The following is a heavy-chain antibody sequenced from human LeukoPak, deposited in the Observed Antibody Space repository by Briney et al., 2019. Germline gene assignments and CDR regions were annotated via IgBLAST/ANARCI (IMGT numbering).Heavy chain of an antibody. CDR1: GFTFSSDA. V-gene: IGHV3-33*01. D-gene: IGHD3-10*01. CDR2: VWHDGSNK. J-gene: IGHJ4*02. Sequence: GRSLRLSCTAPGFTFSSDAIHWIRQAPGKGLECVALVWHDGSNKYYADSVKGRFTISRDNSKNTVYLQMNSLRAVDTAVYYCARELFGSGSCPDYWGQGTLVTVSS. CDR3: ARELFGSGSCPDY.